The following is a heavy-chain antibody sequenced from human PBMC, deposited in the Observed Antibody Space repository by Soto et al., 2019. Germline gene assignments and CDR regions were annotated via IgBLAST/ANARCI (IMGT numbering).Heavy chain of an antibody. CDR2: IIPVFGTP. J-gene: IGHJ6*02. CDR3: ARGDATKIVVTTYYAMDV. Sequence: QVQLVQSGAEVKKPGSSVKVSCKASGGSLGNYGISGVRQAPGQGLEWMGAIIPVFGTPNYAQKFQDRVTITADESTTTVYMEVRSLTSEDTAAYYCARGDATKIVVTTYYAMDVWGQGTTVTVSS. V-gene: IGHV1-69*12. CDR1: GGSLGNYG. D-gene: IGHD3-22*01.